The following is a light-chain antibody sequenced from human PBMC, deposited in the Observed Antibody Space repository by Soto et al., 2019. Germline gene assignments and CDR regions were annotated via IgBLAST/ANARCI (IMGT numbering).Light chain of an antibody. CDR1: QSVGSN. Sequence: EIVMTQSPANLSVSPGERATLSCRASQSVGSNLAWYQQRPGQAPRLLIYGASTRATGTPARFSGSGSGTRFTLSISSLQSEDFVVYDGQQYNTWPITFGQGTRLEIK. CDR2: GAS. V-gene: IGKV3D-15*01. J-gene: IGKJ5*01. CDR3: QQYNTWPIT.